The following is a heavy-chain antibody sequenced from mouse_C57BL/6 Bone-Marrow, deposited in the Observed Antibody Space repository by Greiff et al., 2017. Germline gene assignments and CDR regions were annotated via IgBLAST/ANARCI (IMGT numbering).Heavy chain of an antibody. CDR1: GFTFSDYG. J-gene: IGHJ1*03. Sequence: EVQRVESGGGLVQPGGSLKLSCAASGFTFSDYGMAWVRQAPREGPEWVAFISNLAYSIYYADTVTGRFTISRANAKNTLYLEMSILRSEDTAVYYCARRETVRGSYWYFDVWGTGTTVTVSS. V-gene: IGHV5-15*04. CDR2: ISNLAYSI. CDR3: ARRETVRGSYWYFDV. D-gene: IGHD1-1*01.